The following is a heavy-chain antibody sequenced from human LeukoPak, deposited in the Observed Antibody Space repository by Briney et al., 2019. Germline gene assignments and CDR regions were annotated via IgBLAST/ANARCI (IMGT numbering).Heavy chain of an antibody. V-gene: IGHV4-38-2*01. J-gene: IGHJ6*03. D-gene: IGHD3-9*01. Sequence: PSETLSLTCAVYGGSFSGYYWGWIRQPPGKGLEWIGSIYHSGSTYYNPSLKSRVTISVDTSKNQFSLKLSSVTAADTAVYYCASAPRHSNLRYFDWLNGPYYMDVWGKGTTVTVSS. CDR1: GGSFSGYY. CDR3: ASAPRHSNLRYFDWLNGPYYMDV. CDR2: IYHSGST.